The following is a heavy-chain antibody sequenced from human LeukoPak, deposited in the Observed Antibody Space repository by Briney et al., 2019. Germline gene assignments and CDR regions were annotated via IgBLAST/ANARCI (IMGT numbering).Heavy chain of an antibody. CDR1: GFTFSSYS. D-gene: IGHD4-23*01. Sequence: PGGSLRLSCAASGFTFSSYSMNWVRQAPGKGLEWVSYISSSSSTIYYADSVKGRFTISRDNAKNSLCLQMNSLRDEDTAVYYCARRSSAVVTHFDYWGQGTLVTVSS. CDR2: ISSSSSTI. V-gene: IGHV3-48*02. CDR3: ARRSSAVVTHFDY. J-gene: IGHJ4*02.